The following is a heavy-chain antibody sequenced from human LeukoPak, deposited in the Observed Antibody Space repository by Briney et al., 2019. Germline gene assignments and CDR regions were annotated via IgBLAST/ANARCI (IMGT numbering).Heavy chain of an antibody. J-gene: IGHJ6*02. CDR1: GYTFTSYD. CDR2: MNPNSGNT. Sequence: GASVKVSCKASGYTFTSYDINWVRQATGQGLEWMGWMNPNSGNTGYAQKFQGRVTMTRNTSISTAYMELSSLRSEDTAVYYCARDIAAAGSFTDQDDYYYGMDVWGQGTTVTVSS. D-gene: IGHD6-13*01. CDR3: ARDIAAAGSFTDQDDYYYGMDV. V-gene: IGHV1-8*01.